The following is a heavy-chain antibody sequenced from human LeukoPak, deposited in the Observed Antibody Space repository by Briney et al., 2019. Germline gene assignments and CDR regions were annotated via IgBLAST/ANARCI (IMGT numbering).Heavy chain of an antibody. D-gene: IGHD6-6*01. V-gene: IGHV4-38-2*02. CDR3: ARDGSIAARDYYYYMDV. CDR2: IYHSGST. J-gene: IGHJ6*03. Sequence: SETLSLTCTVSGYSISSGYYWGWIRQPPGKGLEWIGSIYHSGSTYYNPSLKIRVTISVDTSKNQFSLKLSSVTAADTAVYYCARDGSIAARDYYYYMDVWGKGTTVTVSS. CDR1: GYSISSGYY.